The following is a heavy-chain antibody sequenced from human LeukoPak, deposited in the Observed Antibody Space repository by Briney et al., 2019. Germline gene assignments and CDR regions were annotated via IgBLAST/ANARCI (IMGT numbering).Heavy chain of an antibody. CDR1: GGSISSYY. V-gene: IGHV4-59*01. Sequence: PSETLSLTCTVSGGSISSYYWSWIRQPPGKGLGWIGYIYYSGSTNYNPSLKSRVTISVDTSKNQFSLKLSSVTAADTAVYYCARVVTAPYYYYGMDVWGQGTTVTVSS. D-gene: IGHD2-21*02. CDR2: IYYSGST. J-gene: IGHJ6*02. CDR3: ARVVTAPYYYYGMDV.